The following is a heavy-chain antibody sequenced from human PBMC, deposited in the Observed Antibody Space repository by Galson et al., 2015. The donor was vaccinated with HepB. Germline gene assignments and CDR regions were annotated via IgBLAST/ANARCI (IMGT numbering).Heavy chain of an antibody. CDR2: INPKSGGT. CDR3: ARASYDFRGSGYFDQ. J-gene: IGHJ4*02. Sequence: SVKVSCKGSGYTFSGYYMHWVRQAPGQGLEWMGWINPKSGGTDYAQKFQARVTMTRDTSISTAYMELSRLRSDDTAVYYCARASYDFRGSGYFDQWGQGTLVTVSS. CDR1: GYTFSGYY. D-gene: IGHD3-3*01. V-gene: IGHV1-2*02.